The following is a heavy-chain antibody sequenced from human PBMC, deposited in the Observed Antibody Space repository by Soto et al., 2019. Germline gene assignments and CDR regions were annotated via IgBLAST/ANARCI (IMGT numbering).Heavy chain of an antibody. CDR2: IYPGDSDT. Sequence: GESLKISCKGSVYSFTSYWIGWVRQMPGKGLEWMGIIYPGDSDTRYSPSFQGQVTISADKSISTAYLQWSSLKASDTAMYYCARSSYDFWSGNAFDIWGQGTMVT. CDR3: ARSSYDFWSGNAFDI. CDR1: VYSFTSYW. D-gene: IGHD3-3*01. J-gene: IGHJ3*02. V-gene: IGHV5-51*01.